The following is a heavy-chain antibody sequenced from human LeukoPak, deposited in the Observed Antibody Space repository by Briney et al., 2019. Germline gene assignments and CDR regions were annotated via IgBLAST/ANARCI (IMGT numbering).Heavy chain of an antibody. D-gene: IGHD5-18*01. J-gene: IGHJ4*02. Sequence: PSETLSLTCAVYGGSFSGYHWSWIRQPPGKGLEWIGEINHSGSTNYNPSLKSRVTISVDTSKNQFSLKLSSVTAADTAVYYCARGGYSYGLDYWGQGTLVTVSS. CDR1: GGSFSGYH. CDR2: INHSGST. V-gene: IGHV4-34*01. CDR3: ARGGYSYGLDY.